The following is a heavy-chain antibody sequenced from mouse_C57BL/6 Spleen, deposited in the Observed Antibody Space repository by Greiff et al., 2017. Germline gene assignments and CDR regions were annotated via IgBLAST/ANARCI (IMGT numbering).Heavy chain of an antibody. CDR1: GFTFSDYG. V-gene: IGHV5-17*01. D-gene: IGHD2-4*01. J-gene: IGHJ4*01. Sequence: EVHLVESGGGLVKPGGSLKLSCAASGFTFSDYGMHWVRQAPEKGLEWVAYISGGSSTIYYADTVKGRFTISRDNAKNTLFLQMTSLRSEDTAMYYCAREGDYDTYAMDYWGQGTSVTVSS. CDR2: ISGGSSTI. CDR3: AREGDYDTYAMDY.